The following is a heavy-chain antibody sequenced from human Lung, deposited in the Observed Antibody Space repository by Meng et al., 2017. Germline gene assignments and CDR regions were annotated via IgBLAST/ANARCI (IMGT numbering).Heavy chain of an antibody. CDR2: INPKSGDT. CDR1: GYNFPDYY. D-gene: IGHD6-25*01. V-gene: IGHV1-2*06. CDR3: ARDEDISAAGKLFGDY. Sequence: GHAVQSGAEVKKPGASVKVSCKPYGYNFPDYYIHWVRRAPGQGLEWMGRINPKSGDTHYAQKFQARVTMTGDTSISTAYMELSGLRSDDTAMYYCARDEDISAAGKLFGDYWGQGTLVTVSS. J-gene: IGHJ4*02.